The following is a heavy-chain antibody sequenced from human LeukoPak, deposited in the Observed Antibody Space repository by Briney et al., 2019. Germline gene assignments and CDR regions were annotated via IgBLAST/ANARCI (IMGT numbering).Heavy chain of an antibody. CDR1: GGSISSGGYS. D-gene: IGHD1-26*01. J-gene: IGHJ3*02. V-gene: IGHV4-30-2*01. Sequence: SETLSLTCAVSGGSISSGGYSWSWIRQPPGKGLEWIGYIYHSGSTYYNPSLKSRVTISVDRSKNQFSLKLSSVTAADTAVYYCAGLGAIQADASDIWGQGTMVTVSS. CDR2: IYHSGST. CDR3: AGLGAIQADASDI.